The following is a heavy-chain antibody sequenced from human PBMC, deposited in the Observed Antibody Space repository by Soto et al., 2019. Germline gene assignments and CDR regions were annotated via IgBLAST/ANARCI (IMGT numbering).Heavy chain of an antibody. Sequence: PGGSLRLSCAASGFTFSSYAMSWVRQAPGKGLEWVSAISGSGGSTYYADSVKGRFTISRDNSKNTMYLKMNSLRAEDTAVYYCAKGSGWPFYRFDYWGQGTLVTVSS. CDR3: AKGSGWPFYRFDY. J-gene: IGHJ4*02. V-gene: IGHV3-23*01. D-gene: IGHD6-19*01. CDR2: ISGSGGST. CDR1: GFTFSSYA.